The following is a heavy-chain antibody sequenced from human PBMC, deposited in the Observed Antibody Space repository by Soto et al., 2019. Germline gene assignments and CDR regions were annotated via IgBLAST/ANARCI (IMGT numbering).Heavy chain of an antibody. Sequence: QVQLVQSGAEVKKPGASVKVSCKASGYTFTSYGISWVRQAPGQGLEWMGWISAYNGNTNYAQKLQGRVTMTTDTSTSTAYMELRSLRSDDTAVYYCASSPWHQLLDRYYYYGMDVWGQGTTVTVSS. D-gene: IGHD2-2*01. J-gene: IGHJ6*02. CDR2: ISAYNGNT. CDR1: GYTFTSYG. V-gene: IGHV1-18*01. CDR3: ASSPWHQLLDRYYYYGMDV.